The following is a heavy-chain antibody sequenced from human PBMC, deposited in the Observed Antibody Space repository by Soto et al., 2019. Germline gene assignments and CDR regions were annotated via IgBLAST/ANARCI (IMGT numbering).Heavy chain of an antibody. CDR2: ISSSSSYI. CDR3: ARAETLVYYDSSGYHEATDAFDI. CDR1: GFTFSSHS. D-gene: IGHD3-22*01. J-gene: IGHJ3*02. V-gene: IGHV3-21*01. Sequence: GGSLRLSCAASGFTFSSHSMNWVRQAPGKGLEWVSSISSSSSYIYYADSVKGRFTISRDNAKNSLYLQMNSLRAEDTAVYYCARAETLVYYDSSGYHEATDAFDIWSQGXMVTVSS.